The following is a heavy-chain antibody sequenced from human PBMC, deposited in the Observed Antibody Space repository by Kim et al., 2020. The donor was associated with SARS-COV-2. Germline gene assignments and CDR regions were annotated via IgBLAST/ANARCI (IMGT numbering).Heavy chain of an antibody. Sequence: ASVKVSCKASGYTFTSYDINWVRQATGQGLEWMGWMNPNSGNTGYAQKFQGRVTMTRNTSISTAYMELSSLRSEDTAVYYCARGRGMARNYGMDVWAKGPRSPSP. CDR1: GYTFTSYD. D-gene: IGHD1-26*01. V-gene: IGHV1-8*01. CDR3: ARGRGMARNYGMDV. J-gene: IGHJ6*02. CDR2: MNPNSGNT.